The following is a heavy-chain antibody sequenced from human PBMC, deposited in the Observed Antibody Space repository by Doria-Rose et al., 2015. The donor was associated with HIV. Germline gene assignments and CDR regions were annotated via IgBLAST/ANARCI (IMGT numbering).Heavy chain of an antibody. J-gene: IGHJ4*02. CDR2: ISSSGTT. D-gene: IGHD3-10*01. V-gene: IGHV4-30-4*01. CDR1: GDSISSGDSF. Sequence: QVQLQESGPGLVWPSQTLSLTCTVSGDSISSGDSFWSWIRQPPGKGPEWLGYISSSGTTYYYPSLRGRLTISLDASKNQFSLNLNSVTAADTAVYYCARARNYGFPHFFDFWGQGTLVTVSS. CDR3: ARARNYGFPHFFDF.